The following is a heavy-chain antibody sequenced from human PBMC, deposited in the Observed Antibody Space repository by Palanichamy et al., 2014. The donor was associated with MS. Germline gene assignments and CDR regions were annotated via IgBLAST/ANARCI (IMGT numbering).Heavy chain of an antibody. Sequence: QPQLQDRGPGLVKPSETLSLTCTVSGGSISTSSYYWSWIRQPPEKGLEWIGDVYNSGNTHYNPSLKSRVTMSVDTSKNHFSLKLSSVTAADTAVYYCARRGSGNFPYYSMDVWGQGTTVTVSS. J-gene: IGHJ6*02. CDR2: VYNSGNT. CDR1: GGSISTSSYY. D-gene: IGHD2/OR15-2a*01. CDR3: ARRGSGNFPYYSMDV. V-gene: IGHV4-39*02.